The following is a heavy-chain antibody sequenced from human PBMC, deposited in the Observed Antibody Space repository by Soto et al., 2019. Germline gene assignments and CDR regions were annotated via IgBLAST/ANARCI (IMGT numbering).Heavy chain of an antibody. J-gene: IGHJ6*02. D-gene: IGHD7-27*01. V-gene: IGHV1-69*01. CDR1: GGNFITFA. Sequence: QVERVQSGAEVKKPGSSVKVSCKASGGNFITFAISWLRQAPGQGLEWMGESIPISSTTKSAHKFQDRVTISADGSSSTVHMELRSLKSEDTAIYFCAKKLGIDPFGSYGLDVWGQGTTVTVSS. CDR2: SIPISSTT. CDR3: AKKLGIDPFGSYGLDV.